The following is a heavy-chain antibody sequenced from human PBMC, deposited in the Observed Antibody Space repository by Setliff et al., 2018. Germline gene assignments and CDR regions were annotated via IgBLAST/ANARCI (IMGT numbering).Heavy chain of an antibody. D-gene: IGHD1-7*01. J-gene: IGHJ5*02. V-gene: IGHV4-4*02. CDR3: ARNWHWGFDP. CDR2: IYLGGSP. Sequence: SETLSFTCTVSGDSIDTDIWWSWVRQSPGKGLEWIGEIYLGGSPTYNPSLKSRVTISIYKSKNQLSLDLTSVTAADTAVYYCARNWHWGFDPWGRGALVTVSS. CDR1: GDSIDTDIW.